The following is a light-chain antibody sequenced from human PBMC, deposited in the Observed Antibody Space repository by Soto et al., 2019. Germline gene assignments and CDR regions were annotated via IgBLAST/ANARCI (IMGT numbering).Light chain of an antibody. CDR1: SWHSSYA. J-gene: IGLJ3*02. Sequence: QLVLTQSPSASASLGASVKLTCTLSSWHSSYAIAWHQQQPEKGPRFLMKLNSDGSHSKGDGIPDRFSGSSSGTERYLTISSLQSEDEADYYCQTWDTGIRVFGGGTKLTVL. V-gene: IGLV4-69*01. CDR3: QTWDTGIRV. CDR2: LNSDGSH.